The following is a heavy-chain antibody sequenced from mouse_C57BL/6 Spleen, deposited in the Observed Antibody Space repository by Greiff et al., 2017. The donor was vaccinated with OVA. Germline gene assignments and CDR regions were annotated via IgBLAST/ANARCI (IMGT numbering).Heavy chain of an antibody. J-gene: IGHJ1*03. V-gene: IGHV1-39*01. Sequence: VHVKQSGPELVKPGASVKISCKASGYSLTDYNMNWVKQSNGKSLEWIGVINPNYGTTSYNQKFKGKATLTVDQSSSTAYMQLNSLTSEDSAVYYCARGGTTVVGYFDVWGTGTTVTVSS. D-gene: IGHD1-1*01. CDR1: GYSLTDYN. CDR3: ARGGTTVVGYFDV. CDR2: INPNYGTT.